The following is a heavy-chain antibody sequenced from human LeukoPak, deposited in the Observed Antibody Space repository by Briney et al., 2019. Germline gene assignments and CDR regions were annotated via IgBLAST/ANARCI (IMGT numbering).Heavy chain of an antibody. D-gene: IGHD2-2*02. CDR1: GGTFSSYA. CDR3: ARGGYCSSTSCYTQAGYYYYGMDV. J-gene: IGHJ6*02. CDR2: ISAYNGNT. V-gene: IGHV1-18*01. Sequence: ASVKVSCKASGGTFSSYAISWVRQAPGQGLEWMGWISAYNGNTDYAQKLQGRVTMTTDTSTSTAYMELRSLRSDDTAVYYCARGGYCSSTSCYTQAGYYYYGMDVWGQGTTVTVSS.